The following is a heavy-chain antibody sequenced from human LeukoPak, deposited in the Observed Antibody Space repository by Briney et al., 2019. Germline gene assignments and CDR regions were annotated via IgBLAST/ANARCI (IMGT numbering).Heavy chain of an antibody. J-gene: IGHJ4*02. Sequence: GGSLRLSCAASGSIFSSYAMSWVRQAPGKGLEWVSTSGSGGSTYYADSVKGRFTISRDNFQRTVYLQMDSLRAEDTAVYYCAKDAQRGFDYSNSLDKWGQGTLVTVSS. V-gene: IGHV3-23*01. D-gene: IGHD4-11*01. CDR1: GSIFSSYA. CDR2: SGSGGST. CDR3: AKDAQRGFDYSNSLDK.